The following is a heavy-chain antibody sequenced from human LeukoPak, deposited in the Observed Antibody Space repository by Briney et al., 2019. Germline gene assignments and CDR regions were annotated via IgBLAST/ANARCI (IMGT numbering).Heavy chain of an antibody. CDR1: GYTFTSYD. J-gene: IGHJ4*02. V-gene: IGHV1-8*01. D-gene: IGHD4-17*01. CDR2: MNPNSGNT. Sequence: ASVKVSCKASGYTFTSYDINWVRQATGQGLEWMGWMNPNSGNTGYAQKFQGRVTMTRDTSISTAYMELSRLRSDDTAVYYCARAAGRGVAVTTNYWGQGTLVTVSS. CDR3: ARAAGRGVAVTTNY.